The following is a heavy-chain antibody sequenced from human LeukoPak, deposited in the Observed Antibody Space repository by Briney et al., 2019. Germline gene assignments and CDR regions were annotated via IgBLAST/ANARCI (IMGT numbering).Heavy chain of an antibody. J-gene: IGHJ4*02. CDR2: IYYSGST. V-gene: IGHV4-39*01. D-gene: IGHD3-10*01. CDR3: TRRDFGSGRRDY. Sequence: PSETLSLTCTVSGGSISSGAYYWGWIRQPPGKGLEWIGNIYYSGSTSYNPPLKSRATISVDTSKNQFSLKLSSVTAADTAVYYCTRRDFGSGRRDYWGQGTLVTVSS. CDR1: GGSISSGAYY.